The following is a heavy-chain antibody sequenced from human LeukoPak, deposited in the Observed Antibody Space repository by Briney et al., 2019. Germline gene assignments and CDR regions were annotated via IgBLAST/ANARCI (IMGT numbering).Heavy chain of an antibody. CDR1: GYTFTSYG. CDR2: ISAYNGNT. Sequence: GASVKVSCKASGYTFTSYGISWVRQAPGQGLEWMGWISAYNGNTNYAQKFQGRVTMTRDTSISTAYMELSRLRSDDTAVYYCARARDGYNSAVDYWGQGTLVTVSS. CDR3: ARARDGYNSAVDY. J-gene: IGHJ4*02. D-gene: IGHD5-24*01. V-gene: IGHV1-18*01.